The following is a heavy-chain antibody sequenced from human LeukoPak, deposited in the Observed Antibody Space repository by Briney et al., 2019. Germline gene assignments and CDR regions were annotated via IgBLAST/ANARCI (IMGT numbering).Heavy chain of an antibody. D-gene: IGHD3-10*01. CDR1: GFRFSDYY. V-gene: IGHV3-11*01. CDR3: AKGGIRYGYWFDH. J-gene: IGHJ5*02. Sequence: KPGGSLGLSCAATGFRFSDYYMSWIRQAPGKGLEWVAYISSTGNSIFYADSVKGRFTISRDHAKNSLSLQLNSLRAEDTAVYYCAKGGIRYGYWFDHWGQGTLVTVSS. CDR2: ISSTGNSI.